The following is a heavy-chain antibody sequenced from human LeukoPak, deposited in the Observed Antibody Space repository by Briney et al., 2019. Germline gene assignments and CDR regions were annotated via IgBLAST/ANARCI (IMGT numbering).Heavy chain of an antibody. D-gene: IGHD2-15*01. Sequence: GRSLRLSCAASGFTFSSCAMHWVRQAPGKGLEWVAVISFDGTKHYYADSVKGRFTIARDNSKNTLYLQMSSLRGQDTAIYYCVKDRAAVLEYWGQGTLVTVSS. J-gene: IGHJ4*02. CDR3: VKDRAAVLEY. CDR2: ISFDGTKH. V-gene: IGHV3-30*18. CDR1: GFTFSSCA.